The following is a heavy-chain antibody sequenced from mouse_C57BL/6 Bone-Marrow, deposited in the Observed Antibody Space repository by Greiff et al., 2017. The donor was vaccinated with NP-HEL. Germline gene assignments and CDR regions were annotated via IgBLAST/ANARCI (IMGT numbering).Heavy chain of an antibody. J-gene: IGHJ1*03. CDR1: GYAFSSSW. D-gene: IGHD1-1*01. CDR3: AREGTYYYGSSFYWYFDV. Sequence: VQLQESGPELVKPGASVKISCKASGYAFSSSWMNWVKQRPGKGLEWIGRIYPGDGDTNYNGKFKGKATLTADKSSSTAYMQLSSLTSEDSAVYFCAREGTYYYGSSFYWYFDVWGTGTTVTVSS. CDR2: IYPGDGDT. V-gene: IGHV1-82*01.